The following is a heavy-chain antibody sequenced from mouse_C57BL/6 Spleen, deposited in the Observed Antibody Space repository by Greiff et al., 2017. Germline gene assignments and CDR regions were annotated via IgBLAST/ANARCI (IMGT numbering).Heavy chain of an antibody. J-gene: IGHJ2*01. CDR1: GFTFSSYA. Sequence: EVMLVESGGGLVKPGGSLKLSCAASGFTFSSYAMSWVRQTPEKRLEWVATISDGGSYTYYPDNVKGRFTIARDNAKNNLYLQMSHLKSEDTAMYYCARDRGRRFDYWGQGTTLTVSS. D-gene: IGHD2-12*01. CDR2: ISDGGSYT. CDR3: ARDRGRRFDY. V-gene: IGHV5-4*01.